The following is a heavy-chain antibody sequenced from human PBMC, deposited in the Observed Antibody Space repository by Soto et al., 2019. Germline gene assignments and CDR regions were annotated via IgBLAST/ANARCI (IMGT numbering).Heavy chain of an antibody. J-gene: IGHJ4*02. CDR2: ISYDGANK. CDR3: TRASRYCTNGVCLGNFDY. V-gene: IGHV3-30-3*01. CDR1: EITFSSYA. Sequence: QVHLVESGGGVVQPGRSLRLSCAASEITFSSYAIHWVRLAPGRGLEWMATISYDGANKYYADSVKGRFTISRDNSKNTLYLQMNRLRTEDTAVYFCTRASRYCTNGVCLGNFDYWGQGTLVTVSS. D-gene: IGHD2-8*01.